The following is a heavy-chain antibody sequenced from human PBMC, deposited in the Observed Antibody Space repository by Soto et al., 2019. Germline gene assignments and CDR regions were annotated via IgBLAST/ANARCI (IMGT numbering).Heavy chain of an antibody. CDR2: IIPIFGTA. J-gene: IGHJ4*02. D-gene: IGHD6-13*01. CDR3: AAKEAAGTFDY. V-gene: IGHV1-69*13. CDR1: GGTFSSYA. Sequence: GASVEVSCKASGGTFSSYAISWVRQAPGQGLEWMGGIIPIFGTANYAQKFQGRVTITADESTSTAYMELSSLRSEDTAVYYCAAKEAAGTFDYWGQGTLVTVSS.